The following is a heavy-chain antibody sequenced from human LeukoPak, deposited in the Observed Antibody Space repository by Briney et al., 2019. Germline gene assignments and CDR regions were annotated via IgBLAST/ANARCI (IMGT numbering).Heavy chain of an antibody. V-gene: IGHV3-11*04. Sequence: GGSLRLSCVASGFIFSDYYMSWLRQAPGKGLEWVSTIKGTGLTTYYADSVKGRFTISRDNAKNSLFLQMSSLRADDTAIYYCARAGELRYMDVWGKGTAVTVSS. D-gene: IGHD3-16*01. CDR1: GFIFSDYY. CDR3: ARAGELRYMDV. CDR2: IKGTGLTT. J-gene: IGHJ6*03.